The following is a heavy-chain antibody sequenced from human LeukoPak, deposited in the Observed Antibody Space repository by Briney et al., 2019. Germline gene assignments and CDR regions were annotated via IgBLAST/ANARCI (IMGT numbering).Heavy chain of an antibody. CDR3: IREVQVRASASLGL. V-gene: IGHV3-74*01. J-gene: IGHJ4*01. CDR1: GFTISGFW. Sequence: GGSLRLSCAASGFTISGFWMHRVRQVPGEGLVWVARMNSAGTTINYADSVKGRSTISRDNVRNTLHLQMSNLSLEDTAVYFCIREVQVRASASLGLWGRGTLVTVS. CDR2: MNSAGTTI. D-gene: IGHD1-1*01.